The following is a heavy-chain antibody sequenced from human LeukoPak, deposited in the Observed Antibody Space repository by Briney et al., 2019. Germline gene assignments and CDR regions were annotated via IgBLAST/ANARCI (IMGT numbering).Heavy chain of an antibody. D-gene: IGHD6-19*01. CDR1: GFTFSSYN. CDR3: ARDRITVAATETSFDY. V-gene: IGHV3-21*01. CDR2: IRGSSSYI. J-gene: IGHJ4*02. Sequence: PGGSLRLSCAGSGFTFSSYNMNWVRQAPGKGLEWVSSIRGSSSYIYYADSVKGRFTISRGNAKNSLYLQMNSLRAEDTAVYYCARDRITVAATETSFDYWGQGTLATVSS.